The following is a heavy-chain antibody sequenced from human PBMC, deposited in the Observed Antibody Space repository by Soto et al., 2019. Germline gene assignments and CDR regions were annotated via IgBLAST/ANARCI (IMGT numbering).Heavy chain of an antibody. V-gene: IGHV4-61*08. D-gene: IGHD3-10*01. J-gene: IGHJ4*02. CDR1: GASVNSRDYH. Sequence: QVQLQESGPGLVKPSETLSLTCTVSGASVNSRDYHWSWIRQPPGRGLEWIGQVQNGGTTEFDSLSLKSRLTFAIDASKNQFSLKLNSVTAADTAIYYCAVLLAGGGGDGNWGQGTLVTVSS. CDR3: AVLLAGGGGDGN. CDR2: VQNGGTT.